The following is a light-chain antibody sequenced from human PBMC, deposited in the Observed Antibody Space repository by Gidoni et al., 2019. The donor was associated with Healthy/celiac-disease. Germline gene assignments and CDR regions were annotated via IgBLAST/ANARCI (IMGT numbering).Light chain of an antibody. CDR1: QSISSY. Sequence: DIQMTQSPSSLSASVGDRVTITCRASQSISSYLNWYQQKPGKAPKLLIYAASSLQSEVPSRFSGSGSGTDFTLTISSLQPEDFATYYCQQSYSTPPSFGGETKVEIK. J-gene: IGKJ4*01. CDR2: AAS. CDR3: QQSYSTPPS. V-gene: IGKV1-39*01.